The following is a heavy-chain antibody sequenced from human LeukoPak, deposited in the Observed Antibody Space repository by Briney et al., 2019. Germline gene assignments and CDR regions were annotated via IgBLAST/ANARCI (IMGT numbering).Heavy chain of an antibody. CDR1: GLTFSSYA. D-gene: IGHD3-22*01. CDR3: AKYGSATYYYDSSGYERGAKFYYYYMDV. J-gene: IGHJ6*03. Sequence: GGSLRLSCAASGLTFSSYAMSWVRQAPGKGLEWVSAISGSGGSTYYADSVKGRFTISRDNSKNTLYLQMNSLRAEDTAVYHCAKYGSATYYYDSSGYERGAKFYYYYMDVWGKGTTVTVSS. V-gene: IGHV3-23*01. CDR2: ISGSGGST.